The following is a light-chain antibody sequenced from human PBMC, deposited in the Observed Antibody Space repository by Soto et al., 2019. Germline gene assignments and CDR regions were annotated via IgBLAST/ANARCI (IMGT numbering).Light chain of an antibody. CDR3: SSYTSSSTLNVV. CDR2: DVS. J-gene: IGLJ2*01. Sequence: QSALTQPASVSGSPGQSITISCTGTSSDVGGYNYVSWYQQHPGKAPKLMIYDVSNRPSEVSNRFSGSKSGNTAALTISWLQAEDEADYYCSSYTSSSTLNVVFGGGTKLTVL. V-gene: IGLV2-14*01. CDR1: SSDVGGYNY.